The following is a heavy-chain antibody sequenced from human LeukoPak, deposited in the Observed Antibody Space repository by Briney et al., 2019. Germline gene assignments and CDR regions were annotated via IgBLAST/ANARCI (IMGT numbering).Heavy chain of an antibody. CDR3: ARDKGRVGATKEAFDI. CDR2: IDPNNGGA. V-gene: IGHV1-2*02. Sequence: ASVKVSCKASGYTFSGNYMHWVRQAPGQGLEWMGWIDPNNGGANYAQKFRGRVTMTRDTSISTAYMELSGLKSDDSALYYCARDKGRVGATKEAFDIWGQGTMVSVSS. D-gene: IGHD1-26*01. J-gene: IGHJ3*02. CDR1: GYTFSGNY.